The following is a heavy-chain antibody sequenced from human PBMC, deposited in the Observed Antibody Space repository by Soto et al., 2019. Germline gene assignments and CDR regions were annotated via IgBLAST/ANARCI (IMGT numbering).Heavy chain of an antibody. CDR1: GYTFTSYA. J-gene: IGHJ6*02. Sequence: QVQLVQSGAEVKKPGASVKVSCKASGYTFTSYAMHWVRQAPGQRLEWMGWINAGNGNTKYSQKFQGRVTITRDTSASTAYMELSSLRSEDTSVYYCARDGNWNYVALHYGMDVWGQGTTVTGSS. D-gene: IGHD1-7*01. V-gene: IGHV1-3*01. CDR3: ARDGNWNYVALHYGMDV. CDR2: INAGNGNT.